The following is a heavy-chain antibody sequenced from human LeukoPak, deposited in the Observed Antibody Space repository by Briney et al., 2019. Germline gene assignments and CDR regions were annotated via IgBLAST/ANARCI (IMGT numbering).Heavy chain of an antibody. CDR1: GYTFTGYY. Sequence: ASVKVSCKASGYTFTGYYMHWVRQAPGQGLEWMGRINPSSGGTNYAQKFQGRVTMTRDTSISTAYMELSRLRSDDTAVYYCASRDYVWGSYPSRADFDYWGQGTLVTVSS. CDR3: ASRDYVWGSYPSRADFDY. D-gene: IGHD3-16*01. J-gene: IGHJ4*02. V-gene: IGHV1-2*06. CDR2: INPSSGGT.